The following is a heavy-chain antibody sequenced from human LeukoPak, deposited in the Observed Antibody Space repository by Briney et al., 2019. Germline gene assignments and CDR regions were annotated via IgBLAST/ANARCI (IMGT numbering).Heavy chain of an antibody. CDR3: ARRAWNYAFIDY. V-gene: IGHV4-59*08. D-gene: IGHD1-7*01. J-gene: IGHJ4*02. CDR1: GGSISSYY. CDR2: IYYGGGT. Sequence: PSETLSLTCTVSGGSISSYYWSWIRQPPGKGLEWIGYIYYGGGTDYIPSLKSRVTISVDPSKNRFSLKLSSVSAADTAVYYCARRAWNYAFIDYWGQGTLVTVSS.